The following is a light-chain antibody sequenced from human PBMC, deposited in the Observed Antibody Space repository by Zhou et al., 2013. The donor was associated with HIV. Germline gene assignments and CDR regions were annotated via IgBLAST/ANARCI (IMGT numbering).Light chain of an antibody. J-gene: IGKJ5*01. Sequence: EIVLTQSPATLSLSPGERATLSCRASQSVSSYLAWYQQKSGQAPRLLIYDASNRATDIPARFSGSGSGTDFTLTISSLEPEDSAVYYCQQRSNWPPTFGQGTRLEIK. CDR1: QSVSSY. V-gene: IGKV3-11*01. CDR2: DAS. CDR3: QQRSNWPPT.